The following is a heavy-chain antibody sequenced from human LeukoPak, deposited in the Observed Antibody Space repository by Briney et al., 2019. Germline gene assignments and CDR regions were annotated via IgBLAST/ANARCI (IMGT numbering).Heavy chain of an antibody. D-gene: IGHD5-12*01. CDR2: IFYRGST. CDR3: PRHSGRSSYGYYFDY. V-gene: IGHV4-59*12. J-gene: IGHJ4*02. CDR1: GGSISSFY. Sequence: SETLSLTCSVSGGSISSFYWSWIRQPPGKGLEWIGFIFYRGSTNYNPSLKSRVTISVDTSRNQFSLKLTSVTAADQAVDYRPRHSGRSSYGYYFDYWGQGTLVTVSS.